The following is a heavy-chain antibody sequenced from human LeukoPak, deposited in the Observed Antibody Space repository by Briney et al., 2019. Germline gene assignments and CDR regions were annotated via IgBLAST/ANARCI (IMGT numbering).Heavy chain of an antibody. D-gene: IGHD3-22*01. Sequence: SETLSLTCGVYDGSFSGYYWTWIRQSPGKGLEWIGEIDSSGSINYNPSLKSRVTISLDTSKSQFSLKLISVTAADTAVYYCARPRYFNDGSGHTDIWGQGTMVTVSS. V-gene: IGHV4-34*01. CDR1: DGSFSGYY. CDR2: IDSSGSI. CDR3: ARPRYFNDGSGHTDI. J-gene: IGHJ3*02.